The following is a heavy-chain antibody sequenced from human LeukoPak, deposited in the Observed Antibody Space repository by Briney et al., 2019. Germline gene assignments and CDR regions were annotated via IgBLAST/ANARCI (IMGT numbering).Heavy chain of an antibody. V-gene: IGHV3-23*01. J-gene: IGHJ4*02. Sequence: PGGSLRLSCAASGFTFSSYAMSWVRQAPGEGLEWVSAISGSGGSTYYADSVKGRFTISRDNSKNTLYLQMNSLRAEDTAVYYCAKDAGYSYGYGGDDYWGQGTLVTVSS. D-gene: IGHD5-18*01. CDR1: GFTFSSYA. CDR2: ISGSGGST. CDR3: AKDAGYSYGYGGDDY.